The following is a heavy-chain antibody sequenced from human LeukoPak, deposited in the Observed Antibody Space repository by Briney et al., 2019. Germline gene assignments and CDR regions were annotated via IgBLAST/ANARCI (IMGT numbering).Heavy chain of an antibody. CDR1: GGSISSGSYY. D-gene: IGHD3-3*01. CDR3: ARDRNDFWSGYYRY. Sequence: PSQTLSLTCTVSGGSISSGSYYWSWIRQPAGKGLEWIGRIYTSGSTNYNPSLKSRVTISVDTSKNQFSLKLRSVTAADTAVYYCARDRNDFWSGYYRYWGQGTLVTVSS. J-gene: IGHJ4*02. CDR2: IYTSGST. V-gene: IGHV4-61*02.